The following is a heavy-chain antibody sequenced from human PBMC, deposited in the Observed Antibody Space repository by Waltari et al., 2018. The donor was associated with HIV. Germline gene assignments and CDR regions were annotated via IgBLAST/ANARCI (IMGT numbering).Heavy chain of an antibody. V-gene: IGHV3-7*01. CDR2: IKQDGSEK. CDR1: GFTFSNYW. J-gene: IGHJ4*02. D-gene: IGHD3-22*01. CDR3: ARNYDSSVDAFDY. Sequence: EVQLVESGGGLVQPGGSLRLSCIASGFTFSNYWMNWVRQAPGKGLEWVANIKQDGSEKNYGDSVKGRFTISRDNAKKSLYLQMNSLRAEDTAVYYCARNYDSSVDAFDYWGQGTLVTLS.